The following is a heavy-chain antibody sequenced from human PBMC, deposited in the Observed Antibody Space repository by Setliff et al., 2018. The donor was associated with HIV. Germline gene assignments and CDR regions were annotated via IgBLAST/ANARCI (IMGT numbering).Heavy chain of an antibody. V-gene: IGHV4-39*01. D-gene: IGHD2-8*01. CDR3: ARPTTGLGGGAAFDI. Sequence: KPSETLSLTCAVSGGSVDSRDYYWGWIRQPPGKGLEWIGNILYGGTTYYTPSLKSRVSISVDTSRNQFSLRLNSVTAADTAVYYCARPTTGLGGGAAFDICGQGTMVTVSS. J-gene: IGHJ3*02. CDR2: ILYGGTT. CDR1: GGSVDSRDYY.